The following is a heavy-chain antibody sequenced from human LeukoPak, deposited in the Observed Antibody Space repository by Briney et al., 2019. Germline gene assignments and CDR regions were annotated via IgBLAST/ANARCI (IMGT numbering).Heavy chain of an antibody. J-gene: IGHJ4*02. CDR1: GFTFSSYA. CDR3: ARDHYADFWSGYYPGYFDY. CDR2: ISYDGSNK. V-gene: IGHV3-30-3*01. Sequence: GGSLRLSCAASGFTFSSYAMHWVRQAPGKGLGWVAVISYDGSNKYYADSVKGRFTISRDNSKNTLYLQMNSLRAEDTAVYYCARDHYADFWSGYYPGYFDYWGQGTLVTVSS. D-gene: IGHD3-3*01.